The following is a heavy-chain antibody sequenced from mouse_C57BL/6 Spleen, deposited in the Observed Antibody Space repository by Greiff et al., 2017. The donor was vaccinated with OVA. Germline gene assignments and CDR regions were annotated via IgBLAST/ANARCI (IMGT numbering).Heavy chain of an antibody. V-gene: IGHV5-17*01. Sequence: EVMLVESGGGLVKPGGSLKLSCAASGFTFSDYGMHWVRQAPEKGLEWVAYISSGSSTIYYADTVTGRFTISRDNAKNTLFLQMTRLRSEDTAMYYCARGGTTVVVEYWGQGTTLSVAS. CDR3: ARGGTTVVVEY. CDR2: ISSGSSTI. J-gene: IGHJ2*01. CDR1: GFTFSDYG. D-gene: IGHD1-1*01.